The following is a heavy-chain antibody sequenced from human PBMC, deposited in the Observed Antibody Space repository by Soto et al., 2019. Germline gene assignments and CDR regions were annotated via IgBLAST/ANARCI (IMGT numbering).Heavy chain of an antibody. Sequence: ASVKVSCKVSGYTLTELSMHWVRQAPGKGLEWMGGFDPEDGETIYAQKFQGRVTITEDKSTNTAYVELSSLRSEDTAVYYCARTLYYGSGSPTFDYWGQGTLVTVSS. CDR1: GYTLTELS. CDR3: ARTLYYGSGSPTFDY. D-gene: IGHD3-10*01. CDR2: FDPEDGET. V-gene: IGHV1-24*01. J-gene: IGHJ4*02.